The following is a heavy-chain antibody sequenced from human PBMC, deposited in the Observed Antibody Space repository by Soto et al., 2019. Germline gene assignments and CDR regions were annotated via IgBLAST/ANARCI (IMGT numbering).Heavy chain of an antibody. CDR2: ISGSGGST. Sequence: GGSLRLSCAASGFTFSSYAMSWVRQAPGKGLEWVSAISGSGGSTYYADSVKGRFTISRDNSKNTLYLQMNSLRAEDTAVYYCAKGRGGYSYGYWYFDLWGRGTLVTVSS. D-gene: IGHD5-18*01. J-gene: IGHJ2*01. CDR1: GFTFSSYA. CDR3: AKGRGGYSYGYWYFDL. V-gene: IGHV3-23*01.